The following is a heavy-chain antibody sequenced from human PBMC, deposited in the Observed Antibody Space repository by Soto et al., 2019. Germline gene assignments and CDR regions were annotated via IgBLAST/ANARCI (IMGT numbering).Heavy chain of an antibody. CDR3: AGTPSLQWYYMDV. D-gene: IGHD1-7*01. J-gene: IGHJ6*03. CDR2: TYYRSRWYN. Sequence: SQTLSLTCAISGDSVSSNSAAWNWIRQSPSRGLEWLGRTYYRSRWYNDYAVSVKSRITVNPDTSKNQFSLHLNSVTPEDTAVYYCAGTPSLQWYYMDVWEKGTTVTVSS. CDR1: GDSVSSNSAA. V-gene: IGHV6-1*01.